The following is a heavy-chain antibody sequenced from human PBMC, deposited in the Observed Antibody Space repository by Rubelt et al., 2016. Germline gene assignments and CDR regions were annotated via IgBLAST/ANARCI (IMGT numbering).Heavy chain of an antibody. CDR1: GGSFSGYY. CDR3: ARDVIVVVPAAPDAFDI. D-gene: IGHD2-2*01. J-gene: IGHJ3*02. V-gene: IGHV4-34*01. Sequence: QVQLQQWGAGLLKPSETLSLTCAVYGGSFSGYYWSWIRQPPGKGLEWIGEINHSGSTNYNPSLKSRVTISVDTSKNQFSLKLSSVTAADTAVYYCARDVIVVVPAAPDAFDIWGQGTMVTVSS. CDR2: INHSGST.